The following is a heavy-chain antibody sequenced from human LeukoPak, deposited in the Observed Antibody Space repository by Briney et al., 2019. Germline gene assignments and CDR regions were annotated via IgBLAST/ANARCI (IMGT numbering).Heavy chain of an antibody. Sequence: PGGSLRLSCAASGFTFSSYEMNWVRQAPGKGLEWVSYISSSGSTIYYADSVKGRFTISRDNAKNSLYLQMNSLRAEDTAVYYCARCDYDSSGFDYWGQGALFTVSS. CDR3: ARCDYDSSGFDY. J-gene: IGHJ4*02. CDR1: GFTFSSYE. CDR2: ISSSGSTI. D-gene: IGHD3-22*01. V-gene: IGHV3-48*03.